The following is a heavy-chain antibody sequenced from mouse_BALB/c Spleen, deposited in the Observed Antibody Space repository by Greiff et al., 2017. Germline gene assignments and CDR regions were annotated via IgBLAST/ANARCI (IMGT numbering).Heavy chain of an antibody. V-gene: IGHV5-6-3*01. D-gene: IGHD2-2*01. CDR3: ARDEGYYGYDDWYFDV. Sequence: EVKLMESGGGLVQPGGSLKLSCAASGFTFSSYGMSWVRQTPDKRLELVATINSNGGSTYYPDSVKGRFTISRDNAKNTLYLQMSSLKSEDTAMYYCARDEGYYGYDDWYFDVWGAGTTVTVSS. J-gene: IGHJ1*01. CDR1: GFTFSSYG. CDR2: INSNGGST.